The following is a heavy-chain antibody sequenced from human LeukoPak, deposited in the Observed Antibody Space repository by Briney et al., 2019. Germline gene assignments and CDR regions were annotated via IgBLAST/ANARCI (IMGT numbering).Heavy chain of an antibody. CDR2: ISGSAGST. CDR1: GFTFSSYG. J-gene: IGHJ4*02. CDR3: AKDQSWSGSYFYDC. Sequence: GGCLRLSCAVSGFTFSSYGMSWVRQAPGKGLEWVSGISGSAGSTYYADSVKGRFTISRDNSKNTLYLQMNSLRAEDTAVYYCAKDQSWSGSYFYDCWGQGTLVTVSP. D-gene: IGHD3-3*01. V-gene: IGHV3-23*01.